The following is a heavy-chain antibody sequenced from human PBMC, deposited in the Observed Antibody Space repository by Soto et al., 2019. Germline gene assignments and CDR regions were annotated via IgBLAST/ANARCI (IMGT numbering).Heavy chain of an antibody. V-gene: IGHV3-23*01. D-gene: IGHD2-2*01. Sequence: EVQLLESGGGFVQPGASLRLSCVASGFTFSSSAMSWVRQAPGKGLEWVSAISGSGINTYYGDSVKGRFTISRDNSKNTLYLQMNSLRAEDTAVYYCASFVVPAGPSYYYYYYGMDVWGQGTTVTVSS. CDR1: GFTFSSSA. CDR3: ASFVVPAGPSYYYYYYGMDV. CDR2: ISGSGINT. J-gene: IGHJ6*02.